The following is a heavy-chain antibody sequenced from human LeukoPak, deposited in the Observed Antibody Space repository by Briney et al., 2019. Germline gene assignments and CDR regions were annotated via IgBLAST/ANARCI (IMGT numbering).Heavy chain of an antibody. D-gene: IGHD5-12*01. CDR1: GGSFSGYY. CDR3: ATMSGSKGGVDY. J-gene: IGHJ4*02. V-gene: IGHV4-34*01. CDR2: INHSGST. Sequence: SETLSLTCAVYGGSFSGYYWSWIRQPPGKGLEWIGEINHSGSTNYNPSLKSRVTISVDTSKSQFSLKLSSVTAADTAVYYCATMSGSKGGVDYWGQGTLVTVSS.